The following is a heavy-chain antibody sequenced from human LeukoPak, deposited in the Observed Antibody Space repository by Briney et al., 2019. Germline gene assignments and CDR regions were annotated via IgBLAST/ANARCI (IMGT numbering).Heavy chain of an antibody. V-gene: IGHV3-21*01. CDR1: GFTFSSYS. CDR3: ARANPPAISFFDW. CDR2: ISGSSGSI. Sequence: KPGGSLRLSCAASGFTFSSYSMNWVRLAPGKGLEWVASISGSSGSIYYADSVKGRFIISRDNAKNSLYLQMNSLRAEDTAVYYCARANPPAISFFDWWGQGTLVSVSS. D-gene: IGHD3-9*01. J-gene: IGHJ4*02.